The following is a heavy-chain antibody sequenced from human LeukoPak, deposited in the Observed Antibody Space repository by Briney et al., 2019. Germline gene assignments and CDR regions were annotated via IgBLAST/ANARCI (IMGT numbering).Heavy chain of an antibody. D-gene: IGHD2-2*01. J-gene: IGHJ5*02. CDR3: ARADGYCSSTSCARDWFDP. V-gene: IGHV1-18*01. CDR1: GYTLTSYG. CDR2: ISAYNGNT. Sequence: ASVKVSCKASGYTLTSYGISWVRQAPGQGLEWMGWISAYNGNTNYAQKLQGRVTMTTDTSTSTAYMELRSLRSDDTAVYYCARADGYCSSTSCARDWFDPWGQGTLVTVSS.